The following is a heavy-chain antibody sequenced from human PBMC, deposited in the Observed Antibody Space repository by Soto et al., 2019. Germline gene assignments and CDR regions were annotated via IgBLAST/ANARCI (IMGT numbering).Heavy chain of an antibody. D-gene: IGHD6-13*01. CDR1: GGSISSYY. V-gene: IGHV4-59*01. CDR3: ARGIADRGGWTFDY. J-gene: IGHJ4*02. Sequence: QVQLQESGPGLVKPSETLSLTCTVSGGSISSYYWSWIRQPPGKGLEWIGYIYYSGSTNYNPSLKSRVTRSVDTTKNQFSLKLSSVTAADTAVYYCARGIADRGGWTFDYWGQGTLVTVSS. CDR2: IYYSGST.